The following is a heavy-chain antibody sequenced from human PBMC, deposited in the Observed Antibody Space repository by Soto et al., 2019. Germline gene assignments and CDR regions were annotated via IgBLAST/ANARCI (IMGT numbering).Heavy chain of an antibody. J-gene: IGHJ4*02. D-gene: IGHD6-19*01. CDR3: AKDPLGIAVAGNIFDY. Sequence: WGSLRLSCAASGLTFSSYAMSWVRQAPGKGLEWVSAISGSGGSTYYADSVKGRFTISRDNSKNTLYLQMNSLRAEDTAVYYSAKDPLGIAVAGNIFDYWGQGTLVTVSS. CDR1: GLTFSSYA. V-gene: IGHV3-23*01. CDR2: ISGSGGST.